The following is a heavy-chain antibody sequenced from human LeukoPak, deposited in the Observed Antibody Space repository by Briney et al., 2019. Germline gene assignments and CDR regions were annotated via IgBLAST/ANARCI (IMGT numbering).Heavy chain of an antibody. Sequence: ASVKVSCKAPGYTFTSYGISWVRQAPGQGPEWMGWISAYNGNTNYAQKLQGRVTMTTDTSTSTAYMELRSLRSDDTAVYYCARDPRIFGVASLTDYWGQGTLVTVSS. V-gene: IGHV1-18*01. CDR3: ARDPRIFGVASLTDY. CDR2: ISAYNGNT. J-gene: IGHJ4*02. D-gene: IGHD3-3*01. CDR1: GYTFTSYG.